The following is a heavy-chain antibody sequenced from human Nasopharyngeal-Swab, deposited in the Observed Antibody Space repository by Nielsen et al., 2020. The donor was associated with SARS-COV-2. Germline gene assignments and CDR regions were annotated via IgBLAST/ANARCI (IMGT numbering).Heavy chain of an antibody. D-gene: IGHD6-13*01. V-gene: IGHV3-30-3*01. J-gene: IGHJ4*02. CDR1: GFTFSSYA. CDR3: ARGRIAG. CDR2: ISYDGSNK. Sequence: GGSLRLSCAASGFTFSSYAMHWVRQAPGKGLEWVAVISYDGSNKYYADSVKGRFTISRDNSKNTLYLQMNSLRAEDTAVYYCARGRIAGWGQGTLVTVSP.